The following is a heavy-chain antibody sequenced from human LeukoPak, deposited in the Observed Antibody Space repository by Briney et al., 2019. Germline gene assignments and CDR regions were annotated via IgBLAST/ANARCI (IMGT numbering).Heavy chain of an antibody. Sequence: ASVKVSCKTSGYTFIHYYMHWVRQASGEGFEWMGIVDPSGDIATYAQKFQGRVTLTTDTSTSTFYMELSSLRSEDTAIYYCARNFFRVPRFEHWGQGTPVTVSS. CDR1: GYTFIHYY. V-gene: IGHV1-46*01. CDR3: ARNFFRVPRFEH. J-gene: IGHJ4*02. D-gene: IGHD2/OR15-2a*01. CDR2: VDPSGDIA.